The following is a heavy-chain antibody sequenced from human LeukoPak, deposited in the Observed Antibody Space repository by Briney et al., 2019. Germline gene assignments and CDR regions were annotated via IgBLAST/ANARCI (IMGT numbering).Heavy chain of an antibody. D-gene: IGHD4-17*01. J-gene: IGHJ6*03. CDR2: IYYSGST. Sequence: SETLSLTCTVSGGSISSYYWSWIRQPPGKGLEWIGYIYYSGSTNYNPSLKSRVTISVDTSKNQFSLKLSSVTAADTAVYYCARHFYGYYYYYYYMDVWGKGTTVTISS. CDR3: ARHFYGYYYYYYYMDV. V-gene: IGHV4-59*08. CDR1: GGSISSYY.